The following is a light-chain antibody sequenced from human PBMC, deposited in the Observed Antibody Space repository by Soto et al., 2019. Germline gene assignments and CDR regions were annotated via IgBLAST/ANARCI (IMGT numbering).Light chain of an antibody. CDR2: GAS. CDR1: QDVSRY. CDR3: QHQSSWPRT. J-gene: IGKJ1*01. V-gene: IGKV1-9*01. Sequence: PLTQSPSSLSASVGDRVTITCRASQDVSRYLAWYQQKAGKAPKLLIYGASTLQSGVPSRFSGFGSGTEFTLTISSLQSEDFAIYYCQHQSSWPRTFGQGTKVEIK.